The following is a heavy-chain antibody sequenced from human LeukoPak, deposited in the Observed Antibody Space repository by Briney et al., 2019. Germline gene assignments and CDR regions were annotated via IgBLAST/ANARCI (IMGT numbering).Heavy chain of an antibody. Sequence: PGGSLRLSCAASGPTFSTYAMSCVRQTPGKGLEWVSAISGDGGNTYYADSMKGRFTVSRDDSKNTLCLQMNSLRAEDTAVYYCARGHYYDSSGHATSLDYWGQGSLVTVSS. D-gene: IGHD3-22*01. CDR1: GPTFSTYA. CDR2: ISGDGGNT. J-gene: IGHJ4*02. V-gene: IGHV3-23*01. CDR3: ARGHYYDSSGHATSLDY.